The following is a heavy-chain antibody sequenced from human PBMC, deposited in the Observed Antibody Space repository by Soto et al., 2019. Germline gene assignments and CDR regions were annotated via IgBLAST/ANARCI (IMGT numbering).Heavy chain of an antibody. J-gene: IGHJ6*03. Sequence: VQLVQSGAEVKKPGASVKVSCKASGYTFTSYDINWVRQATGQGLEWMGWMNPNSGNTGYAQKFQGRVTMTRNTSISTAYMELSSLRSEDTAVYYCARDGIFGVVISYYYMDVWGKGTTVTVSS. D-gene: IGHD3-3*01. CDR1: GYTFTSYD. CDR3: ARDGIFGVVISYYYMDV. V-gene: IGHV1-8*01. CDR2: MNPNSGNT.